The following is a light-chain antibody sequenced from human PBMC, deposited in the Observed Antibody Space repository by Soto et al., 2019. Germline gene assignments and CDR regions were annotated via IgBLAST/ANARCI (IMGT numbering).Light chain of an antibody. CDR2: AAS. J-gene: IGKJ4*01. CDR1: QAIRKD. Sequence: AIQMTQSPSSLSASVGDRVTITCRASQAIRKDLGWYQQKPGKAPKLLIYAASSLQSGVPSRFSGSGSGTDFTLTISSLQPEDFASYYCLQDFIYPRTFGCGTKVEIK. V-gene: IGKV1-6*01. CDR3: LQDFIYPRT.